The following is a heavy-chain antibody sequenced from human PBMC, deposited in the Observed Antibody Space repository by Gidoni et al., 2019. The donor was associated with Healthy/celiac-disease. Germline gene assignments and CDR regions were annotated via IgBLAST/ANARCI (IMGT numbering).Heavy chain of an antibody. CDR3: ARVPRWLRAFDI. V-gene: IGHV3-33*01. CDR1: GFTFSSYG. D-gene: IGHD5-12*01. J-gene: IGHJ3*02. Sequence: QVQLVESGGGVVQPGRSLRLSCAASGFTFSSYGMHWVRQAPGKGLEWVAVIWYDGSNKYYADSVKGRFTISRDNSKNTLYLQMNSLRAEDTAVYYCARVPRWLRAFDIWGQGTMVTVSS. CDR2: IWYDGSNK.